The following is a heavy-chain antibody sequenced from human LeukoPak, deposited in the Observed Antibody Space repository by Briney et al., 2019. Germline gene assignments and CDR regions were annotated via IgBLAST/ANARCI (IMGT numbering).Heavy chain of an antibody. J-gene: IGHJ3*02. CDR2: IYYSGST. CDR3: ARATTQKGSYYDSSGYAPFDAFDI. CDR1: GGSISSYY. V-gene: IGHV4-59*13. Sequence: SETLSLTCTVSGGSISSYYWSWIRQPPGKGLEWIGYIYYSGSTNYNPSLKSRVTISVDTSKNQFSLKLSSVTAADSAVYYCARATTQKGSYYDSSGYAPFDAFDIWGQGTMVTVSS. D-gene: IGHD3-22*01.